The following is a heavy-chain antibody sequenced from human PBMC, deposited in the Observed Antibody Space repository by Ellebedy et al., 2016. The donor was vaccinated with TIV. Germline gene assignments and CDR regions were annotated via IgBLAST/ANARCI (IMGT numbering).Heavy chain of an antibody. CDR3: ARDLDYYYGMDV. V-gene: IGHV3-21*01. Sequence: GESLMISCAASGFTFSSYSMNWVRQAPGKGLEWVSSSSSSSYYIYYADSVKGRFTFSRDNAKNSLYLQMNSLRAEDTAGYYCARDLDYYYGMDVWGQGTTVTVSS. CDR2: SSSSSYYI. CDR1: GFTFSSYS. J-gene: IGHJ6*02.